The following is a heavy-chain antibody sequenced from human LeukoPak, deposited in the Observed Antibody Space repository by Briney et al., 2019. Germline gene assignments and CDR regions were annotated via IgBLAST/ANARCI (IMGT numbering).Heavy chain of an antibody. CDR2: IDTRDKGSAT. Sequence: GGSLRLSCAGFEFIFSDCAIHWVRQASGKGLEWVGHIDTRDKGSATAYAASVRGRFAISRDDSESTAYLQMTGLKTEDTAVYFCTRDGGSWSHLDYWGQGALVTVSS. CDR1: EFIFSDCA. D-gene: IGHD2-15*01. CDR3: TRDGGSWSHLDY. V-gene: IGHV3-73*01. J-gene: IGHJ4*02.